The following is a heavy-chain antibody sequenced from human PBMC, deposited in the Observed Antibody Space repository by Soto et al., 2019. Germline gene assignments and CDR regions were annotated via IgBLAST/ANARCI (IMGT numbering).Heavy chain of an antibody. V-gene: IGHV3-33*01. D-gene: IGHD2-15*01. CDR2: IWYDGSNK. CDR3: ARDRTDCSGGSCYNYYYYMDV. Sequence: PGGSLRLSCAASGFSFSNYGMHWVRRAPGKGLEWVAVIWYDGSNKYYADSVKGRFTISRDNSKNTLYLQMNSLRAEDTAVYYCARDRTDCSGGSCYNYYYYMDVWGKGTTVTVSS. CDR1: GFSFSNYG. J-gene: IGHJ6*03.